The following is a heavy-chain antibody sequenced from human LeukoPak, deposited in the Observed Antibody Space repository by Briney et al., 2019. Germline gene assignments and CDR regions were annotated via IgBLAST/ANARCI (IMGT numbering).Heavy chain of an antibody. CDR3: AKDERNWNYNLASQTYD. V-gene: IGHV3-23*01. J-gene: IGHJ4*02. CDR2: ISGTGGGT. D-gene: IGHD1-7*01. Sequence: GGSLRLSCAASGFTFNTYAMSWVRQAPGKGLEWVSSISGTGGGTYYADSVKGRFTVSRDNSKNTLYLQMSSLRAEDTAVYYCAKDERNWNYNLASQTYDWGQGTLVTVSS. CDR1: GFTFNTYA.